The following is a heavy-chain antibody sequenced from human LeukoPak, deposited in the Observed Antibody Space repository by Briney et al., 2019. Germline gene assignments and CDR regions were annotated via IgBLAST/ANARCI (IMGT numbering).Heavy chain of an antibody. J-gene: IGHJ6*02. CDR3: ARGVGAARPVALRFLWDYYFGMDI. D-gene: IGHD6-6*01. CDR1: GGSISTYS. V-gene: IGHV4-59*01. Sequence: PSETLSLTCTVSGGSISTYSWSWIRQPPGKGLEWIGHIYSSGTTNYNPSLESRVTISVETSKNQFSLKLSSVTAADTAVYYCARGVGAARPVALRFLWDYYFGMDIWGQGTSVIVSS. CDR2: IYSSGTT.